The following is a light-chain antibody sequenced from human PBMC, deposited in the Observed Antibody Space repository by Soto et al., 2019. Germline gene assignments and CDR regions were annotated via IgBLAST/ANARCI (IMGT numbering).Light chain of an antibody. Sequence: EIVMTQSPATLSVSPGERATLSCRASQSVSSNLAWYQQKPGQAPRLLIYGASTRATGIPARFSGSGSGTEFTLTISSLQSEDCAAYYCQQYNNCPLTFGGGTKVEIK. CDR2: GAS. J-gene: IGKJ4*01. V-gene: IGKV3-15*01. CDR3: QQYNNCPLT. CDR1: QSVSSN.